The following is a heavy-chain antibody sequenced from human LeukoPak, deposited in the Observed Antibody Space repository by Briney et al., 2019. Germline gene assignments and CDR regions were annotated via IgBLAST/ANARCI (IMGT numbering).Heavy chain of an antibody. Sequence: GGSLRLSCVASGFTFSIDARSWGRHAPGEGLEWVSYISENGGRTYSGDSVKGRFTIYREHSTHSPYLQMNSLRAEDTAVYNCAREFGLITSHWGQGTLVSVST. V-gene: IGHV3-23*01. J-gene: IGHJ1*01. CDR2: ISENGGRT. CDR3: AREFGLITSH. D-gene: IGHD3-10*01. CDR1: GFTFSIDA.